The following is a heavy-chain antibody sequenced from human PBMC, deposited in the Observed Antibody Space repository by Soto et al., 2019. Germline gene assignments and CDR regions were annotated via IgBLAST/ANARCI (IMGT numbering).Heavy chain of an antibody. CDR3: VRATEFSDSRGYTRCLDY. CDR2: SRDKAQGYST. CDR1: GFTLSDHS. D-gene: IGHD3-22*01. Sequence: VLLVESGGGLVQPGGSLRLSCAVSGFTLSDHSIDWVRQAPVKGLEWVGRSRDKAQGYSTASAASVKGRFTTSRDEAKNSGDLQMNSLKTEDTAVDYWVRATEFSDSRGYTRCLDYWGQGTLVTVSS. V-gene: IGHV3-72*01. J-gene: IGHJ4*02.